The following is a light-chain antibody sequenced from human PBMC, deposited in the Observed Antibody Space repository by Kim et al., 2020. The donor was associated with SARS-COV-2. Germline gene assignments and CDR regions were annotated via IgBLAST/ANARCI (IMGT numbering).Light chain of an antibody. CDR3: KSRDSSGNPGVV. V-gene: IGLV3-19*01. J-gene: IGLJ2*01. CDR1: SLRSYY. CDR2: GKN. Sequence: SSELTQDPAVSVALGQTVRITCQGDSLRSYYASWYQQKPGQAPVLVIYGKNNRPSGIPDRFSGSSSGNTASLTISGAQAEDEADYYCKSRDSSGNPGVVF.